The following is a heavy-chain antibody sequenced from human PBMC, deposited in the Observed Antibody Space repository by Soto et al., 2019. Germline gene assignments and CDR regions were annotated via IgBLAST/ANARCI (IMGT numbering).Heavy chain of an antibody. CDR2: ISYDGGSA. CDR1: GFTFSNYG. V-gene: IGHV3-30*03. Sequence: QVQLVESGGGMIQPGRSLRLSCVASGFTFSNYGMHWVRQAPGKGLEWVAGISYDGGSADYVDSVKGRFTLSRDNSKTSLYLQMNNLRAEDTATYYCASWADAADEDYFHHWGQGTLVTVSS. D-gene: IGHD3-16*01. CDR3: ASWADAADEDYFHH. J-gene: IGHJ1*01.